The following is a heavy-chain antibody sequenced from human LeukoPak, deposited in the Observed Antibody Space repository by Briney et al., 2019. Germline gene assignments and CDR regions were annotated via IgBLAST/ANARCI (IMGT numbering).Heavy chain of an antibody. Sequence: YPGGSLRLSCAASGFTFSNYWMHWVRQTPEKGQVWVSRIISDGSSTSYADSVKGRFTISRDNAKNTLYLQMNSLRAEDTAVYYCARDGSLPDYWGQGTLVTVSS. J-gene: IGHJ4*02. CDR1: GFTFSNYW. V-gene: IGHV3-74*01. CDR3: ARDGSLPDY. CDR2: IISDGSST.